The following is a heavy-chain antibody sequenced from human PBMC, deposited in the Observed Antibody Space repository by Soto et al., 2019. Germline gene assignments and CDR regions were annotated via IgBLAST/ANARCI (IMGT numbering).Heavy chain of an antibody. Sequence: SETLSLTCSVSGGSISSYYWSWIRQPPGKGLEWIGSIFYGGKTNHNPSLMSRVTVSVDTSKKLFSLKLSSVTAADTAVYYCARRPPYSSGWFDIWGQGTLVTVSS. CDR3: ARRPPYSSGWFDI. CDR2: IFYGGKT. CDR1: GGSISSYY. J-gene: IGHJ5*02. V-gene: IGHV4-59*08. D-gene: IGHD6-19*01.